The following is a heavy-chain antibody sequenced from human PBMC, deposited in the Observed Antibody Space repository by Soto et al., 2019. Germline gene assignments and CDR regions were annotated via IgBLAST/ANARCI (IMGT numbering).Heavy chain of an antibody. Sequence: QVQLQESGPGLVKPSQTLSLTCTVSGGSFSSGGYYWNWIRQHPGKGLEWIGYIYYSGSTSYNPSLNNRVTISVDTSKNQFSLKRNSVTAADTAVYYCARVLCSSTSCYVWENWFDPWGQGTLVTVSS. D-gene: IGHD2-2*01. CDR3: ARVLCSSTSCYVWENWFDP. V-gene: IGHV4-31*03. J-gene: IGHJ5*02. CDR2: IYYSGST. CDR1: GGSFSSGGYY.